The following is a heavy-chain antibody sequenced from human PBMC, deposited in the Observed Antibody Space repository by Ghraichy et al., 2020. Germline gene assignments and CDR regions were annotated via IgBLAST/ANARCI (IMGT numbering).Heavy chain of an antibody. CDR2: IIPIFGTA. CDR1: GGTFSSYA. Sequence: SVKVSCKASGGTFSSYAISWVRQAPGQGLEWMGGIIPIFGTANYAQKFQGRVTITADESTSTAYMELSSLRSEDTAVYYCARDIGQPLSYYYYGMDVWGQGTTVTVSS. J-gene: IGHJ6*02. V-gene: IGHV1-69*13. CDR3: ARDIGQPLSYYYYGMDV. D-gene: IGHD2-2*01.